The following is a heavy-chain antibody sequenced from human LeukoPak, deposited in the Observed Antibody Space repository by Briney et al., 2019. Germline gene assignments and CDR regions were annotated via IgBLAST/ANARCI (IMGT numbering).Heavy chain of an antibody. CDR2: INPSSGGT. J-gene: IGHJ5*02. D-gene: IGHD3-9*01. CDR1: GYTFSAYY. CDR3: ARDDVLTGPHSGGGTSEEFDP. V-gene: IGHV1-2*02. Sequence: ASVKVSCKASGYTFSAYYMHWVRQAPGQGLEWMGWINPSSGGTNYAQKFQGRVTMTRDTSINTAYMELSRLRSDDTAVYYCARDDVLTGPHSGGGTSEEFDPWGQGTLVTVSS.